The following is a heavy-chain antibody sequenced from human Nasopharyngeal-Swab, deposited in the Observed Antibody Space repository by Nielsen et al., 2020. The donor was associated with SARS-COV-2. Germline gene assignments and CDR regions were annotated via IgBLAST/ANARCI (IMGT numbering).Heavy chain of an antibody. D-gene: IGHD3-3*01. CDR1: GDSISSYY. J-gene: IGHJ6*02. Sequence: SETLSLTCIVSGDSISSYYWSWIRQPPGKGLEWIGYSYSSGSTNYNPSLMSRVTISVDTSKNQFSLKLTSVTAADTAVYYCARNEFRSGYYGTAEYYGLDVWGQGTTVTVSS. CDR2: SYSSGST. CDR3: ARNEFRSGYYGTAEYYGLDV. V-gene: IGHV4-59*12.